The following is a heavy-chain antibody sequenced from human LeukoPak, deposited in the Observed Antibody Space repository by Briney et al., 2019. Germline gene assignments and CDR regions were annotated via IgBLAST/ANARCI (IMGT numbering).Heavy chain of an antibody. D-gene: IGHD3-22*01. J-gene: IGHJ4*02. Sequence: PGGSLRLSCAASGFTFSSYWLHWVRQAPGKGLVWVSRINTDGSTTDYADSVKGRFTISRDNAKNTLHLQVNSLGAEDTAVYYCARESYYDSSGFDYWGQGTLVTVSS. CDR2: INTDGSTT. CDR1: GFTFSSYW. V-gene: IGHV3-74*01. CDR3: ARESYYDSSGFDY.